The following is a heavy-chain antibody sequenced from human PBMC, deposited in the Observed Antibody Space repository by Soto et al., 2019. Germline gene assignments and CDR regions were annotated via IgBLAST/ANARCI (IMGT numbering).Heavy chain of an antibody. Sequence: EVQLVESGGGLVQPGGSLRLSCAASGFTFSSYWMHWVRQAPGKGLVWVSRINSDGSSTSYADSVKGRFTISRDNAKNTLYLQTNSLRAEDTAVYYYVRDGYNMGIDYWGQGTLVTVSS. D-gene: IGHD5-12*01. CDR1: GFTFSSYW. J-gene: IGHJ4*02. CDR2: INSDGSST. CDR3: VRDGYNMGIDY. V-gene: IGHV3-74*01.